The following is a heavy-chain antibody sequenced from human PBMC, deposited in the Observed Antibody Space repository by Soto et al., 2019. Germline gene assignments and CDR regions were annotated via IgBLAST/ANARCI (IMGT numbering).Heavy chain of an antibody. D-gene: IGHD2-15*01. CDR3: ARSSHVVAAPASDSFDI. J-gene: IGHJ3*02. CDR2: IYSDGST. CDR1: GFIVGNTY. V-gene: IGHV3-53*01. Sequence: GGSLRLSCAASGFIVGNTYMSWVRQAPGKGLEWVSVIYSDGSTYYADSVKGRFTISRDNSKNRLYLQMNSLRAEDTAVYYCARSSHVVAAPASDSFDIWGQGTMVTVSS.